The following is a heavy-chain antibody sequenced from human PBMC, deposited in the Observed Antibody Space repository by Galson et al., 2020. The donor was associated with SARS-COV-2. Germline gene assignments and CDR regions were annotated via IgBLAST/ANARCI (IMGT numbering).Heavy chain of an antibody. CDR2: ISGSATGT. CDR3: ARDRGGTDDFWRGYFTYYGMDV. V-gene: IGHV3-23*01. Sequence: GGSLRLSCAASGFTFNSYTMNWVRQAPGKGLEWVSAISGSATGTYYATPVKGRFTISRDNLKNTVYLQMNGLRAEDTAVYYCARDRGGTDDFWRGYFTYYGMDVWGQGTTVTVSS. CDR1: GFTFNSYT. J-gene: IGHJ6*02. D-gene: IGHD3-3*01.